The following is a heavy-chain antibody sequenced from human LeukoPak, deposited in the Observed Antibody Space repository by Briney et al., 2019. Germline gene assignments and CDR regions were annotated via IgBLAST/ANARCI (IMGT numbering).Heavy chain of an antibody. J-gene: IGHJ4*02. D-gene: IGHD4-17*01. Sequence: PGGSLRLSCAASGFTFSSYWMSWVRQAPGKGLEWVAHIKQDGSEKYYVGSVKGRFTISRDNAKNSLYLQMNSLRAEDTAVYYCARDLARGNDYGDLFDYWGQGTLVTVSS. CDR3: ARDLARGNDYGDLFDY. V-gene: IGHV3-7*01. CDR2: IKQDGSEK. CDR1: GFTFSSYW.